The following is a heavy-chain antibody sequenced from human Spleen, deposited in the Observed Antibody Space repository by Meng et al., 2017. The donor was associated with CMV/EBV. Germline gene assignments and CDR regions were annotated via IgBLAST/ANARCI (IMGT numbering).Heavy chain of an antibody. CDR1: GYTFTDFY. CDR2: INPNSGGT. CDR3: ATPPGGQWLVRDY. J-gene: IGHJ4*02. D-gene: IGHD6-19*01. Sequence: ASVKVSCKVSGYTFTDFYMHWVRQAPGQGLEWMGWINPNSGGTNYAQKFQGRVTMTRDTSISTAYMELSRLRSDDTAVYYCATPPGGQWLVRDYWGQGTLVTVSS. V-gene: IGHV1-2*02.